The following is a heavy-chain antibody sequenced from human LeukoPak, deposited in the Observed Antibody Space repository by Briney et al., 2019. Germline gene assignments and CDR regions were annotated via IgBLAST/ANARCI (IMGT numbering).Heavy chain of an antibody. J-gene: IGHJ4*02. D-gene: IGHD3-22*01. CDR3: AKTQKKEAWLFESPFDY. V-gene: IGHV3-23*01. Sequence: QPGGSLRLSCAASGFTFSSYAMSWVRQAPGKGLEWVSAISGSGGSTYYADSVKGRFTISRDNSKNTLYLQMNSLRAEDTAVYYCAKTQKKEAWLFESPFDYWGQGTLVTVSS. CDR2: ISGSGGST. CDR1: GFTFSSYA.